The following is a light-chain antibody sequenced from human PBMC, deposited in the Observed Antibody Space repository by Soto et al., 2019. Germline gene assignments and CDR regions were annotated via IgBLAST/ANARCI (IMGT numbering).Light chain of an antibody. CDR2: GGY. Sequence: ENVLTQSPGTQSLSPGESVTLSCRASQSVSRGNLAWYQQKPGQAPRLLIYGGYIRATGIPDRFSGSGSGTDFTLSISRLEPEDFAVYYCLQYVSPPYTFGQGTKLEIK. CDR1: QSVSRGN. V-gene: IGKV3-20*01. CDR3: LQYVSPPYT. J-gene: IGKJ2*01.